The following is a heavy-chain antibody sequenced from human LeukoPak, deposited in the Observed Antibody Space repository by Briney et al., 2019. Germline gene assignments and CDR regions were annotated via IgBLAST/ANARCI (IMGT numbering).Heavy chain of an antibody. D-gene: IGHD6-13*01. CDR2: ISYDGSNK. CDR1: GFTFSSYG. J-gene: IGHJ4*02. Sequence: PGRSLRLSCAASGFTFSSYGMHWVRQAPGKGLEWVPVISYDGSNKYYADSVKGRFTISRDNSKNTLYLQMNSLRAEDTAVYYCAKEVYKQLAAAGLDYWGQGTLVTVSS. CDR3: AKEVYKQLAAAGLDY. V-gene: IGHV3-30*18.